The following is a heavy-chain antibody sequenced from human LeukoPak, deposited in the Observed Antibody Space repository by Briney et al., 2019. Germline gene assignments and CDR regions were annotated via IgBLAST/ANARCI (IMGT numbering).Heavy chain of an antibody. J-gene: IGHJ5*02. V-gene: IGHV1-8*01. D-gene: IGHD4-17*01. CDR1: GYTFSNHD. CDR2: MNPNSGNT. CDR3: VRTDYRDPPSINWFDP. Sequence: GASVKVSCKASGYTFSNHDIAWLRQATGQGLKWMGWMNPNSGNTGYAQNFQGRVTMTRDTSKSTAYTEVNSLRSEDTAVYYCVRTDYRDPPSINWFDPWGQGTLVTVSS.